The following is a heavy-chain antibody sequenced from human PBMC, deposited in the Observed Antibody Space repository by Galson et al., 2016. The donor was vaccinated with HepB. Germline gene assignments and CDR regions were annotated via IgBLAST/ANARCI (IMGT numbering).Heavy chain of an antibody. CDR3: ARDRTSMVPLHYGMDV. Sequence: SVKVSCKASGYTFTSYGFSWVRRAPGQGLEWIGWISAYNGYRKFAQKFQDRVNMTVDASTSTAYMEVRSLRSDDTAVYYCARDRTSMVPLHYGMDVWGQGTTVTVSS. CDR1: GYTFTSYG. J-gene: IGHJ6*01. CDR2: ISAYNGYR. V-gene: IGHV1-18*04. D-gene: IGHD3-10*01.